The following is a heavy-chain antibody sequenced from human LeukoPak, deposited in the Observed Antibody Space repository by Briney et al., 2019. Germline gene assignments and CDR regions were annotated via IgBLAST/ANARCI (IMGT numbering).Heavy chain of an antibody. CDR1: GFTFSSYG. CDR2: IWYGGSNK. Sequence: HSGGSLRLSCAASGFTFSSYGMHWVRQAPGKGLEWVAVIWYGGSNKYYADSVKGRFTISRDNSKNTLYLQMNSLRAEDTAVYYCARRLDGSGIPFDPWGQGTLVTVSS. V-gene: IGHV3-33*08. J-gene: IGHJ5*02. CDR3: ARRLDGSGIPFDP. D-gene: IGHD3-10*01.